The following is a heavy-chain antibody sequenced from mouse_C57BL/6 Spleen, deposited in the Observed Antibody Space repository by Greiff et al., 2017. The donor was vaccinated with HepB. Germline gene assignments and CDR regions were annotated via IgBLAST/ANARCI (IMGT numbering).Heavy chain of an antibody. CDR2: INPNNGGT. Sequence: VQLQQSGPELVKPGASVKISCKASGYTFTDYYMNWVKQSHGKSLEWIGDINPNNGGTSYNQKFKGKATLTVDKSSSTAYMELRSLTSEDSAVYCCARLGYDYAWFAYWGQGTLVTVSA. V-gene: IGHV1-26*01. CDR3: ARLGYDYAWFAY. D-gene: IGHD2-4*01. J-gene: IGHJ3*01. CDR1: GYTFTDYY.